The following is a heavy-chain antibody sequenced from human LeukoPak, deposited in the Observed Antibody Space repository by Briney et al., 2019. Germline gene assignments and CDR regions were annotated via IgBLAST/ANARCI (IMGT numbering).Heavy chain of an antibody. CDR1: GGSISSGGYY. D-gene: IGHD2-21*01. Sequence: SETLSLTCTVSGGSISSGGYYWSWIRQHPGKGLEWIGYIYYSGSTYYNPSLKSRVTISVDTSKNQFSLKLSSVTAADTAVYYCARGGAVIYFDCCGEGTLVTVSS. CDR3: ARGGAVIYFDC. V-gene: IGHV4-31*03. J-gene: IGHJ4*02. CDR2: IYYSGST.